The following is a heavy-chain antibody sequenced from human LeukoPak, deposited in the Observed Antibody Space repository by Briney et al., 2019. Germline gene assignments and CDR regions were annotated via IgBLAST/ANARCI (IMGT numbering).Heavy chain of an antibody. CDR3: ARGYYDSSGYPFDY. Sequence: ASVKVSCKASGYTFTSYYMHWVRQAPGQGLEWMGVSNPSGVGTNYAQKFQGRVTMTRDTSTTTVYMELSSLRSEDTAVYYCARGYYDSSGYPFDYWGQGTLVTVSS. CDR1: GYTFTSYY. J-gene: IGHJ4*02. D-gene: IGHD3-22*01. CDR2: SNPSGVGT. V-gene: IGHV1-46*01.